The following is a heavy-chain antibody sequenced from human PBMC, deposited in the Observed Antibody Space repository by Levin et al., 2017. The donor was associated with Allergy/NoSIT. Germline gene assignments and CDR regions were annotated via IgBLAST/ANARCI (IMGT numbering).Heavy chain of an antibody. V-gene: IGHV3-48*03. CDR2: ISSSGSTI. CDR1: GFTFSSYE. Sequence: SGGSLRLSCAASGFTFSSYEMNWVRQAPGKGLEWVSYISSSGSTIYYADSVKGRFTISRDNAKNSLYLQMNSLRAEDTAVYYCASASGYDYNFDYWGQGTLVTVSS. CDR3: ASASGYDYNFDY. J-gene: IGHJ4*02. D-gene: IGHD5-12*01.